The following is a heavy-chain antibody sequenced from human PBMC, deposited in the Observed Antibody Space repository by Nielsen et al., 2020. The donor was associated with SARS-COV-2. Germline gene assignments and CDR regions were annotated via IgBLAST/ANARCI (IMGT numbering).Heavy chain of an antibody. D-gene: IGHD3-10*01. CDR3: ATPSRDIWFGESVDAFDI. CDR1: GYSISSGYY. J-gene: IGHJ3*02. Sequence: SETLSLTCTVSGYSISSGYYWGWIRQPPGEGLEWIGSIYHSGSTYYNPSLKSRVTILVDTSKNQFSLKLSSVTAADTAVYYCATPSRDIWFGESVDAFDIWGQGTMVTVSS. V-gene: IGHV4-38-2*02. CDR2: IYHSGST.